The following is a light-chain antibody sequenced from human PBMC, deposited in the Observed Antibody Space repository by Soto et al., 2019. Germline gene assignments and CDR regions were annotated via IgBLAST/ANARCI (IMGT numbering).Light chain of an antibody. CDR1: QSIRNY. CDR3: QQTDSTPQT. J-gene: IGKJ1*01. V-gene: IGKV1-39*01. CDR2: AAS. Sequence: DIQLTQSPSSLSASVGDRVTIYCRASQSIRNYVSWYQQKPGTAPKLLIRAASTLQSGVPSMFSGNVSETDLTLSISSLQTEDFATYFCQQTDSTPQTFGQGTKV.